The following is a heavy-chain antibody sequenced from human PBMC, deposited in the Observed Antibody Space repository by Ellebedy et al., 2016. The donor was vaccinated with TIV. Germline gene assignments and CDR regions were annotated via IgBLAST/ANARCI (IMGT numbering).Heavy chain of an antibody. D-gene: IGHD5-12*01. J-gene: IGHJ3*02. CDR1: GYSFTSYW. Sequence: GGSLRLXCKGSGYSFTSYWIGWVRQMPGKGLEWMGIIYPGDSDTRYSPSFQGQVTISADKSISTAYLQWSSLKASDTAMYYCASPSGRGYSGYDSLDIWGQGTMVTVSS. CDR3: ASPSGRGYSGYDSLDI. V-gene: IGHV5-51*01. CDR2: IYPGDSDT.